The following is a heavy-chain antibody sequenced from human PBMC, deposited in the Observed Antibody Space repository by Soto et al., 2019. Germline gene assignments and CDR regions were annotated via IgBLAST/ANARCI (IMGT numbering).Heavy chain of an antibody. D-gene: IGHD3-10*01. CDR1: GDFISSYC. J-gene: IGHJ6*02. Sequence: PSETLSLTCTVSGDFISSYCWSWIRQSAGKGLEWIGRIYASGSTNYNPILKNRLTISVDTSKNQFSLKLSSVTAADTAVYYCAVLGDFQSSNHAMDAGGQGTTVTVS. V-gene: IGHV4-4*07. CDR3: AVLGDFQSSNHAMDA. CDR2: IYASGST.